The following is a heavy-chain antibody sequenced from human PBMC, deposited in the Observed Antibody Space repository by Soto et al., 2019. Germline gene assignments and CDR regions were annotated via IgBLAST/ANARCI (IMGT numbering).Heavy chain of an antibody. V-gene: IGHV3-30*01. CDR2: ISYSGDRQ. J-gene: IGHJ5*02. D-gene: IGHD3-16*01. CDR3: ARTPAAMITDRYNWFDP. Sequence: GGSLRLSCVASGFTFADYAMHWVRRIPGKGLEWVAVISYSGDRQYYAESVKGRFTISRDNSKKTLYLQMFSLTSEDSAVFYCARTPAAMITDRYNWFDPWGPGTQVTVSS. CDR1: GFTFADYA.